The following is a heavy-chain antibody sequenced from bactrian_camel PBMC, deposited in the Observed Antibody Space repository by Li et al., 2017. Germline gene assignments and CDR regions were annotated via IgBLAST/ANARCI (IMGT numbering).Heavy chain of an antibody. Sequence: HVQLVESGGGSVQAGGSLRLSCAFDAYTPANVRMAWFRQAPGKEREGVASLASDGSSIYANSLKGRFSISKDNARNWLDLQMDSLEPGDTARYYCAADRRRHGPPSLRPGDYSVWGQGTQVTVS. CDR2: LASDGSS. CDR1: AYTPANVR. J-gene: IGHJ4*01. D-gene: IGHD2*01. V-gene: IGHV3S53*01. CDR3: AADRRRHGPPSLRPGDYSV.